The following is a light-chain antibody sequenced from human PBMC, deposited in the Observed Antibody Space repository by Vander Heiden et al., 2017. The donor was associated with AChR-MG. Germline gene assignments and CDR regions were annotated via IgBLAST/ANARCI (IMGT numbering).Light chain of an antibody. CDR1: NLGDKY. Sequence: EVPQPPSVSVSPGQTASISCSGDNLGDKYACWFQQTPGQSPVVVIYQDTKRPSGIPERFSGSNSGNTATLTISGTQAMDEADYYCQAWDSSTDRFVFGTGTKVTVL. CDR3: QAWDSSTDRFV. J-gene: IGLJ1*01. V-gene: IGLV3-1*01. CDR2: QDT.